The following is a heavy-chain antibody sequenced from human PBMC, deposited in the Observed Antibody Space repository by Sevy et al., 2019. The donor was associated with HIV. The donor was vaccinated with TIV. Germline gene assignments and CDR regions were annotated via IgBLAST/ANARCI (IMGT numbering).Heavy chain of an antibody. CDR3: ARGAGYDSSGYYDY. J-gene: IGHJ4*02. V-gene: IGHV4-31*03. Sequence: SETLSLTCTVSGGSISSGGYYWSWIRQHPGKGLEWIGYIYDSGSTYDNPSLKSRVTISVDTSKNQFSLKLSSVTAADTAVYYCARGAGYDSSGYYDYWGQGTLVTVSS. CDR1: GGSISSGGYY. D-gene: IGHD3-22*01. CDR2: IYDSGST.